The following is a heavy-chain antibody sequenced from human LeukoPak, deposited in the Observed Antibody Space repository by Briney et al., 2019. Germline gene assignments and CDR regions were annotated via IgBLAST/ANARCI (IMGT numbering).Heavy chain of an antibody. V-gene: IGHV1-24*01. CDR1: GYTLTELS. J-gene: IGHJ3*02. D-gene: IGHD2-15*01. CDR3: ATVSGPVPAFDI. Sequence: ASVKVSCKVSGYTLTELSMHWVRQAPGKGLEWMGGFDPEDGETIYAQKFQGRVTMTEDTSTDTAYMELSSLRSEDTAVYYCATVSGPVPAFDIWGQGTMVTVSS. CDR2: FDPEDGET.